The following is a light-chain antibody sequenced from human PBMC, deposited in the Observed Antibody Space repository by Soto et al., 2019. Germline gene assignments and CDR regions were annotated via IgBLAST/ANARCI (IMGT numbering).Light chain of an antibody. CDR2: AAS. CDR3: QQLNSYPRT. J-gene: IGKJ2*02. Sequence: DLQLTQSPSFLAASVGDRVTITCRASQGINSYLAWYQQKPGKAPKLLIYAASTLQSGVPSRFSGSGSGTEFTLTISSLQPEDFATYYCQQLNSYPRTFGQGTKLDIK. V-gene: IGKV1-9*01. CDR1: QGINSY.